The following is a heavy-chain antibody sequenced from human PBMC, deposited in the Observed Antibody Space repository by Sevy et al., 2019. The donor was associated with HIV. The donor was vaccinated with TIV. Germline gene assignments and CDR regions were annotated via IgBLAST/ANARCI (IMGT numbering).Heavy chain of an antibody. D-gene: IGHD5-12*01. Sequence: GESLKISCAASGFTFSSYAMHWVRQAPGKGLERVAVISYDGSNKYYADSVKGRFTISRDISKNTLYLQINILRAEDTAVYYCAREQDIVATIPSSSDYWGQGTRVTVSS. CDR2: ISYDGSNK. V-gene: IGHV3-30-3*01. CDR1: GFTFSSYA. J-gene: IGHJ4*02. CDR3: AREQDIVATIPSSSDY.